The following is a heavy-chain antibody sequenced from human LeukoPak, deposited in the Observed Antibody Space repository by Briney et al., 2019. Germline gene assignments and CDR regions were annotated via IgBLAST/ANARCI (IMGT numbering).Heavy chain of an antibody. D-gene: IGHD3-16*01. J-gene: IGHJ4*02. CDR3: AREGGQVDY. V-gene: IGHV4-61*02. CDR1: GGSISSGSYY. CDR2: IYTSGST. Sequence: PSETLSLTCTVSGGSISSGSYYWSWIRQPAGKGLEWIVRIYTSGSTNYNPSLKSRVTIPVDTSKNQFSLKLSSVTAADTAVYYCAREGGQVDYWGQGTLVTVSS.